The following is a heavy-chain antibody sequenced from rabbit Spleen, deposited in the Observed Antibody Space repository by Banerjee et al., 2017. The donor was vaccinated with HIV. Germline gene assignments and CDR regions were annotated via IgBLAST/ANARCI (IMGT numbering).Heavy chain of an antibody. D-gene: IGHD1-1*01. V-gene: IGHV1S40*01. Sequence: QSLEESGGDLVKPGASLTLTCTASGVSFNSGYDMCWVRQAPGKGLEWIGCINTITGKTVYATWAKGRFTISRASSTTVFLQMTSLTAADTATYFCARDLPDIIGWNFGFWGPGTLVTVS. CDR2: INTITGKT. CDR1: GVSFNSGYD. J-gene: IGHJ3*01. CDR3: ARDLPDIIGWNFGF.